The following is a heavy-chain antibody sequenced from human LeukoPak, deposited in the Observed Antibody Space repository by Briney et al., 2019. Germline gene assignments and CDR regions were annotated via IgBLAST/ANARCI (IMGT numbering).Heavy chain of an antibody. CDR3: ARSYDSHGYFYYGMDV. CDR2: IYYTGST. D-gene: IGHD3-22*01. J-gene: IGHJ6*02. CDR1: GGSISTYY. V-gene: IGHV4-59*01. Sequence: PSETLSLTCTVSGGSISTYYWSWVRQPPGKGLEFIGYIYYTGSTDYNPSLKSRVTISLDSSKNQFSLRLTSVNAADTAVYYCARSYDSHGYFYYGMDVWGQGTTVTVSS.